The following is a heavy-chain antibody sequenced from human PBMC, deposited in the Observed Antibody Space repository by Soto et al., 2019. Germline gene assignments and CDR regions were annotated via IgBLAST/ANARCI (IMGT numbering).Heavy chain of an antibody. V-gene: IGHV3-30*18. CDR1: GFTFSSYG. Sequence: QVQLVESGGGVVQPGRSLRLSCAASGFTFSSYGMHWVRQAPDKGLEWVAVISYDGSNKYYADSVKGRFTISRDNSKNTLYLQMNSLRAEDTAVYYCAKDRELDYWGQGTLVTVSS. CDR3: AKDRELDY. D-gene: IGHD1-26*01. CDR2: ISYDGSNK. J-gene: IGHJ4*02.